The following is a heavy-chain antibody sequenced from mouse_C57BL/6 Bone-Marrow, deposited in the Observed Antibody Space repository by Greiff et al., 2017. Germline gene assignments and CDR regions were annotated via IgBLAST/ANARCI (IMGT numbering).Heavy chain of an antibody. Sequence: VQLQQSGAELVRPGASVTLSCKASGYTFTDYEMHWVKQTPVHGLEWIGAIDPETGGTADKSSSTAYMELRSLTSEDSAVYYCTRYYYGWYFDVWGTGTTVTVSS. CDR2: IDPETGG. V-gene: IGHV1-15*01. CDR3: TRYYYGWYFDV. J-gene: IGHJ1*03. CDR1: GYTFTDYE. D-gene: IGHD2-1*01.